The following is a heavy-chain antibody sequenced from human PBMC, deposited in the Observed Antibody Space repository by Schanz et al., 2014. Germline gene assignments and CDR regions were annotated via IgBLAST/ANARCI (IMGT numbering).Heavy chain of an antibody. CDR3: ARDQTGTTNWFDP. J-gene: IGHJ5*02. CDR2: INPYSGAT. CDR1: GYSFAAFF. D-gene: IGHD1-7*01. Sequence: QVQLVQSGAEVKKPGASVRVSCKASGYSFAAFFIHWVRQTPGQGLEWMGCINPYSGATYYAQKFQGRVTLTSDASLTTVYMEVHSLTSDDTAVFFCARDQTGTTNWFDPWGQGTLVTVSS. V-gene: IGHV1-2*02.